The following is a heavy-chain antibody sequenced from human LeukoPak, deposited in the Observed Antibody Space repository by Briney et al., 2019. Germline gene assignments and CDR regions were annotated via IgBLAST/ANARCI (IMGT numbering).Heavy chain of an antibody. CDR2: INPNSGGT. D-gene: IGHD5-18*01. CDR1: GYTFTGYY. V-gene: IGHV1-2*02. J-gene: IGHJ6*02. CDR3: ARDPGHVDTAMVRDYYYYYGMDV. Sequence: ASVKVSCKASGYTFTGYYMHWVRQAPGQGLEWMGWINPNSGGTNYAQKFQGRVTMTRDTSISTAYMELSRLRSDDTAVYYCARDPGHVDTAMVRDYYYYYGMDVWGQGTTVTVSS.